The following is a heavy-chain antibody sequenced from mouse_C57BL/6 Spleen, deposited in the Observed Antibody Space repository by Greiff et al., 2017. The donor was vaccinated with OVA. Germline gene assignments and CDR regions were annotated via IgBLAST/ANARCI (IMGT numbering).Heavy chain of an antibody. D-gene: IGHD2-2*01. Sequence: QVQLKQPGAELVRPGTSVKLSCKASGYTFTSYWMHWVKQRPGQGLEWIGVIDPSDSYTNYNQKFKGKATLTVDTSSSTAYMQLSSLTSEDSAVYYCARPMVTTRGNAMDYWGQGTSVTVSS. CDR2: IDPSDSYT. V-gene: IGHV1-59*01. CDR1: GYTFTSYW. J-gene: IGHJ4*01. CDR3: ARPMVTTRGNAMDY.